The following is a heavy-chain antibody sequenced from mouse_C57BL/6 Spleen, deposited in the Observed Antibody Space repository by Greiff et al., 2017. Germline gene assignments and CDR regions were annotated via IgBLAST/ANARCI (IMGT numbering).Heavy chain of an antibody. CDR2: IYPGDGDT. V-gene: IGHV1-82*01. CDR3: ARDYYGSSYPYYFDY. CDR1: GYAFSSSW. J-gene: IGHJ2*01. Sequence: QVQLKQSGPELVKPGASVKISCKASGYAFSSSWMNWVKQRPGKGLEWIGRIYPGDGDTNYNGKFKGKATLTADKSSSTAYMQLSSLTSEDSAVYFCARDYYGSSYPYYFDYWGQGTTLTVSS. D-gene: IGHD1-1*01.